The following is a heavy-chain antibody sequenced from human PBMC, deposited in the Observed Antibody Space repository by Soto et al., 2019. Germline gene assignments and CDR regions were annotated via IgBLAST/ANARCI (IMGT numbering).Heavy chain of an antibody. Sequence: EVQLVESGGGLVQPGGSLRLSCAASGFTFSSYSMNWVRQAPGTGLELVSYISSSSSTIYYADSVKGRFTISRDNAKNSLYLQMNSLRDEDTAVYYCAREPVATSGYSYGAVDYWGQGTLVTVSS. J-gene: IGHJ4*02. CDR2: ISSSSSTI. D-gene: IGHD5-18*01. CDR3: AREPVATSGYSYGAVDY. V-gene: IGHV3-48*02. CDR1: GFTFSSYS.